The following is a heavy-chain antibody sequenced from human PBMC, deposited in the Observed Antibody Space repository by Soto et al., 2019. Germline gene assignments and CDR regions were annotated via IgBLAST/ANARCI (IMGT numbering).Heavy chain of an antibody. Sequence: SETLSLTCTVSGGPMSSFYWTWIRQPPGKGLEWIGYIYYSGSTNYNPSLKSRVTMSVDTSKNHFSLKLSSVTAADTAVYYCARAESSWYFDYWGQGTLVTVSS. V-gene: IGHV4-59*01. J-gene: IGHJ4*02. CDR3: ARAESSWYFDY. CDR2: IYYSGST. CDR1: GGPMSSFY.